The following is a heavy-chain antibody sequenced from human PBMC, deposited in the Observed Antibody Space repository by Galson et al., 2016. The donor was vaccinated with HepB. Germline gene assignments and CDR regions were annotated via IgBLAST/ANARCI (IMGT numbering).Heavy chain of an antibody. Sequence: SVKVSCKASGYAFTNYAINWVRQAPGQGLEWVGWISPYDGDTNYAQKFQGRVTMTTDTSTSTAYMEVRSLRSDDTAVYYCARVVLEHTHTWDNYFDPWGQGTLVTVSS. CDR2: ISPYDGDT. D-gene: IGHD1/OR15-1a*01. V-gene: IGHV1-18*01. J-gene: IGHJ5*02. CDR1: GYAFTNYA. CDR3: ARVVLEHTHTWDNYFDP.